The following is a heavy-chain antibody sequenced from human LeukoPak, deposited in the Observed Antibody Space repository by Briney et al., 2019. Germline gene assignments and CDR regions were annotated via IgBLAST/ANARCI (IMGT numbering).Heavy chain of an antibody. CDR1: GYTLTELS. Sequence: ASVKVSCKVSGYTLTELSMHWVRQAPGKGLEWMGGFDPEDGETIYAQKFQGRVTMTEDTSTDTAYMELSSLGSEDTAVYYCATDGIAVAGTYYYYYGMDVWGQGTTVTVSS. D-gene: IGHD6-19*01. J-gene: IGHJ6*02. CDR2: FDPEDGET. CDR3: ATDGIAVAGTYYYYYGMDV. V-gene: IGHV1-24*01.